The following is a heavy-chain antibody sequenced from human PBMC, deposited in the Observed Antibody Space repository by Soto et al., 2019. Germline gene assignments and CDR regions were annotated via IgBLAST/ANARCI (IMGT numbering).Heavy chain of an antibody. CDR2: IKQDGSEK. CDR3: ARIYYDFWSGYYPNGMDV. Sequence: GGSLRLSCAASGFTFSSYWMSWVRQAPGKGLEWVANIKQDGSEKYYVDSVKGRFTISRDNAKNSLYLQMNSLRAEDTAVYYCARIYYDFWSGYYPNGMDVWRQGTTVTVSS. D-gene: IGHD3-3*01. CDR1: GFTFSSYW. V-gene: IGHV3-7*01. J-gene: IGHJ6*02.